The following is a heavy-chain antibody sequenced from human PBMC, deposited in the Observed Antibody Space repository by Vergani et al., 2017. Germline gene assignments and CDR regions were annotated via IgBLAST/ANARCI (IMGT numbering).Heavy chain of an antibody. Sequence: QVQLVQSGAEVKKPGSSVKVSCKASGGTFSSYAISWVRQAPGQGLEWMGGIIPIFGTANYAQKFQGRVTITADESTSTAYMELSSLRSEDTAVYYCARQVPPARGYDSSGDGGWFDPWGQGTLVTVSS. D-gene: IGHD3-22*01. CDR1: GGTFSSYA. V-gene: IGHV1-69*01. CDR2: IIPIFGTA. CDR3: ARQVPPARGYDSSGDGGWFDP. J-gene: IGHJ5*02.